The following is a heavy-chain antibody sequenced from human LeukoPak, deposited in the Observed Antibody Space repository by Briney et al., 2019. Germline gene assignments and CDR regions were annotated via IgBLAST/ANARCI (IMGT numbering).Heavy chain of an antibody. CDR3: ARDYASDY. J-gene: IGHJ4*02. V-gene: IGHV3-7*01. Sequence: DCVKGRFTISRDNAKNSLYLQMSSLRAEDTAVYYCARDYASDYWGQGTLVTVSS. D-gene: IGHD3-10*01.